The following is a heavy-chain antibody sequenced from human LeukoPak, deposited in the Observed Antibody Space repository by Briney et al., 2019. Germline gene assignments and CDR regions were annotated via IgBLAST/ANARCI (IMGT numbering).Heavy chain of an antibody. Sequence: GGSLRLSCAASGFTFSDYYMSWIRQAPGKGLEWVSYISSSGSTIYYADSVKGRFTISRDNSKNTLYLQMNSLRDEDTAVFYCAKDRIYSNYGYYMDVWGKGTAVTVSS. J-gene: IGHJ6*03. V-gene: IGHV3-11*04. D-gene: IGHD4-11*01. CDR2: ISSSGSTI. CDR1: GFTFSDYY. CDR3: AKDRIYSNYGYYMDV.